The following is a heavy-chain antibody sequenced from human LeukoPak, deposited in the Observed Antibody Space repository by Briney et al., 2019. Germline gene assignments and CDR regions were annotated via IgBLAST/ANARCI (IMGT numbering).Heavy chain of an antibody. V-gene: IGHV4-59*01. Sequence: SGTLSLTCTVSGGAISRYYWSWIRQPPGKGLEWIGYIYYSGSTNYNPSLKSRVTISVDTSKNQFSLKLSSVTAADTAVYYCARSKPGWQGLYFDYWGQGTLVTVSS. CDR3: ARSKPGWQGLYFDY. CDR2: IYYSGST. J-gene: IGHJ4*02. CDR1: GGAISRYY. D-gene: IGHD6-19*01.